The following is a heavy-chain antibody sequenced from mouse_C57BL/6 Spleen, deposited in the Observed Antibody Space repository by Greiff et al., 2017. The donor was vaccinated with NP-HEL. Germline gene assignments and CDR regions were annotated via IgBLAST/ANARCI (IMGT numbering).Heavy chain of an antibody. CDR2: INYDGSST. CDR3: ARGDYYGSSTGFAY. J-gene: IGHJ3*01. Sequence: EVQVVESEGGLVQPGSSMKLSCTASGFTFSDYYMAWVRQVPEKGLEWVANINYDGSSTYYLDSLKSRFIISRDNAKNILYLQMSSLKSEDTATYYCARGDYYGSSTGFAYWGQGTLVTVSA. V-gene: IGHV5-16*01. D-gene: IGHD1-1*01. CDR1: GFTFSDYY.